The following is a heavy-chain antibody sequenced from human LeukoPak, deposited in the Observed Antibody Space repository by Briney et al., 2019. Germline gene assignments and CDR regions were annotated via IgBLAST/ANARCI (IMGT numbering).Heavy chain of an antibody. V-gene: IGHV4-39*07. CDR3: ARDVVAAAGTWDY. CDR1: GGSISSSSYY. J-gene: IGHJ4*02. CDR2: IYYSGST. Sequence: SETLSLTCTVSGGSISSSSYYWGWIRQPPGKGLEWIGSIYYSGSTYYNPSLKSRVTMSVDTSKNQFSLKLSSVSAADTAVYYCARDVVAAAGTWDYWGQGTLVTVSS. D-gene: IGHD6-13*01.